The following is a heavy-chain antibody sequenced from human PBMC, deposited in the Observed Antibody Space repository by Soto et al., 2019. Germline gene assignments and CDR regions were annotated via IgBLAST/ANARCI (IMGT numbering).Heavy chain of an antibody. D-gene: IGHD2-15*01. CDR3: ARAGCDGGSCYTLVGLRYGMDV. J-gene: IGHJ6*02. V-gene: IGHV3-30-3*01. CDR2: ISYDGTNK. CDR1: GFTFSSYA. Sequence: QVQLVESGGGVVQPGRSLRLSCAASGFTFSSYAMYWVRQAPGKGLEWVAVISYDGTNKYYADSVKGRFTISRDNSKNTLYLQMNSLRAEDTAVYYCARAGCDGGSCYTLVGLRYGMDVWGQVTTVTVSS.